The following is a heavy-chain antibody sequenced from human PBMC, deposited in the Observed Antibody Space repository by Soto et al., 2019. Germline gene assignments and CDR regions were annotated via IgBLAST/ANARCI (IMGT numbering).Heavy chain of an antibody. J-gene: IGHJ4*02. CDR3: ARGDGYFSDY. Sequence: QVQLQESGPGLVKPSETLSLTCTVSGGSISTYYWSWIRQPPGKGLEWIGYIYYSGSTNHNPSLKSRVTISVDTSKNQFSLKLNSVTAADTAVYYCARGDGYFSDYWGQGTLVTVSS. CDR1: GGSISTYY. D-gene: IGHD5-12*01. CDR2: IYYSGST. V-gene: IGHV4-59*01.